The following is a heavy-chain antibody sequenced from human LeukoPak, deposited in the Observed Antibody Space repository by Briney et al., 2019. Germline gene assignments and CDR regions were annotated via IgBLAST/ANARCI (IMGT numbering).Heavy chain of an antibody. Sequence: PSETLSLTCTVSDGSISSYYWSWIRQPAGKGLEWIGRIYTSGGTNHNPSLKSRVTISVDTSKNQFSLKLSSVTAADTAVYYCARDRNYDFWSGYSPWGQGTLVTVSS. D-gene: IGHD3-3*01. CDR1: DGSISSYY. CDR3: ARDRNYDFWSGYSP. CDR2: IYTSGGT. V-gene: IGHV4-4*07. J-gene: IGHJ5*02.